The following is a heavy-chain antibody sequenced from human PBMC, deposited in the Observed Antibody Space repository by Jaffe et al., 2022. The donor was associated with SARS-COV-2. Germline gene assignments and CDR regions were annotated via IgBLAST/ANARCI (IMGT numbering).Heavy chain of an antibody. CDR3: ATDYDTSVYYIRYNDY. D-gene: IGHD3-22*01. CDR1: GFSFVNHA. J-gene: IGHJ4*02. CDR2: VGHNNGRT. Sequence: EVRLVESGGGLVQPGGSLRLSCAVSGFSFVNHAMAWVRLAPGKGLEWLATVGHNNGRTYYADSVRGRFTISRDNSQNTFYLQMNSLRAEDTAVYYCATDYDTSVYYIRYNDYWGQGALVTVSS. V-gene: IGHV3-23*04.